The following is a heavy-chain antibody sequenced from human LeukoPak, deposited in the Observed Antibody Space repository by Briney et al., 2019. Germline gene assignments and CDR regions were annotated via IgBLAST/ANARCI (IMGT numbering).Heavy chain of an antibody. CDR1: GFAFSSYA. Sequence: GGGLRLSCAASGFAFSSYAVRWVREAPGKRLKWVSTISSSGVSTFHADSVKGRFTISRDNSKNTLYLQMNSLRAEDTAVYYCAKGLPQGYWGQGTLVTVSS. CDR3: AKGLPQGY. J-gene: IGHJ4*02. CDR2: ISSSGVST. V-gene: IGHV3-23*01. D-gene: IGHD3-16*01.